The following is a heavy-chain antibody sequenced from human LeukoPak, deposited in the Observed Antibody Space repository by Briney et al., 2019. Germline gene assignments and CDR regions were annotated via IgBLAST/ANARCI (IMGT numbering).Heavy chain of an antibody. V-gene: IGHV3-7*05. Sequence: GGSLRLSCAASGFTFSSDWMSWVRQAPGKGLEWVANINQDGSQKYYIDPVKGRFPISRDNPKNSLYLQMNSLRAEDTAVYYCARDPDILTGIAFDIWGQGTMVTVSS. CDR2: INQDGSQK. J-gene: IGHJ3*02. CDR1: GFTFSSDW. CDR3: ARDPDILTGIAFDI. D-gene: IGHD3-9*01.